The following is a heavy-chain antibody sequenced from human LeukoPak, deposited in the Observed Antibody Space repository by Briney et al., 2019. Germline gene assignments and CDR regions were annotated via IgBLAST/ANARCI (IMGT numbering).Heavy chain of an antibody. D-gene: IGHD4-17*01. V-gene: IGHV3-48*01. CDR1: TFTFNKAW. CDR3: VRDFDYGFDY. Sequence: GGSLRLSCTVSTFTFNKAWMNWVRQPPGKGMEWLSNVRPGGDLTSYADSVRGRFTISRDNAKNSLFLQMNSLRVEDTAVYYCVRDFDYGFDYWGQGVLVIVSS. CDR2: VRPGGDLT. J-gene: IGHJ4*02.